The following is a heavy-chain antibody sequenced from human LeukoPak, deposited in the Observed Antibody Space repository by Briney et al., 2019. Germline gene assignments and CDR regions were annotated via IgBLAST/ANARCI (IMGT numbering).Heavy chain of an antibody. CDR3: ARGRIGGYSYGFDF. J-gene: IGHJ4*02. CDR2: IIPIFGTA. V-gene: IGHV1-69*05. D-gene: IGHD5-18*01. CDR1: GGTFSRYA. Sequence: SVKVSCKASGGTFSRYAISWVRQAPGQGLEWMGRIIPIFGTANYAQKFQGRVTITTDESTSTAYMELSSLRSEDTAVYYCARGRIGGYSYGFDFWGQGTLVTVSS.